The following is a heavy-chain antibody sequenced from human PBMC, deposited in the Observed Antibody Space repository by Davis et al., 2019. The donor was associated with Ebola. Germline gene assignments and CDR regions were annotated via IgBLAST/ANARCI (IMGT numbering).Heavy chain of an antibody. CDR3: ARVQGQQQLGEADY. Sequence: ASVKVSCKTSAYSFISHYIHWLRQAPGQGLEWMGIINPSGGSTSYAQKFQGRVTLTTDTSASTVFMDLTSLTSQDTAVYYCARVQGQQQLGEADYWGQGTLVTVSS. V-gene: IGHV1-46*01. CDR2: INPSGGST. CDR1: AYSFISHY. D-gene: IGHD6-13*01. J-gene: IGHJ4*02.